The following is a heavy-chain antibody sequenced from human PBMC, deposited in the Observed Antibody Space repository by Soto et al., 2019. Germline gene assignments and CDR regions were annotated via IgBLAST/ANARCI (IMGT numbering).Heavy chain of an antibody. Sequence: EVQLVESGGVVVQPGGSLRLSCAASGFTFDDYTMHWVRQAPGKGLELVSLISWDGGSTYYAVSVKGRFTISRDNSKHYLFPQMNSLRTEDTALYYCAKDRYYGSWSYLYYWGQGTLVTVSS. CDR1: GFTFDDYT. CDR3: AKDRYYGSWSYLYY. V-gene: IGHV3-43*01. D-gene: IGHD3-10*01. CDR2: ISWDGGST. J-gene: IGHJ4*02.